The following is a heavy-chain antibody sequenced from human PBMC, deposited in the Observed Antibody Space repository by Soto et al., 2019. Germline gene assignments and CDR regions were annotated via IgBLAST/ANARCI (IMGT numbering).Heavy chain of an antibody. V-gene: IGHV3-49*05. CDR3: SILARATRPEQAFDI. CDR2: ITSKAYGGTP. CDR1: GINFADNA. Sequence: EVQLVESGGGLVKPGRSLRLSCTTSGINFADNAMTWFRQAPGKGLEWVGFITSKAYGGTPRYAASVKGRFTISRDDSKSIAYLQMNSLRTEDTAVYYCSILARATRPEQAFDIWGRGTMVTVSS. D-gene: IGHD5-12*01. J-gene: IGHJ3*02.